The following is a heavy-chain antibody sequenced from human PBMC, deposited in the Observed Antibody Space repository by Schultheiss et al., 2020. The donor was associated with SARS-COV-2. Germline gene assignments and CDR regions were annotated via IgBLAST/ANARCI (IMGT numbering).Heavy chain of an antibody. D-gene: IGHD3-22*01. J-gene: IGHJ3*02. CDR2: IYYSGST. V-gene: IGHV4-30-4*02. CDR3: ARGRGYYDSSGSDAFDI. Sequence: SETLSLTCTVSGGSISSGDYYWSWIRQPPGKGLEWIGYIYYSGSTYYNPSLKSRVTISVDTSKNQFSLKLSSVTAADTAVYYCARGRGYYDSSGSDAFDIWGQGTMVTVSS. CDR1: GGSISSGDYY.